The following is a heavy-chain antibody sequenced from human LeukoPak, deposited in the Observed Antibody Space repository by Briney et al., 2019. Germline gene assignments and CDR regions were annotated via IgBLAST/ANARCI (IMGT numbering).Heavy chain of an antibody. V-gene: IGHV3-48*02. J-gene: IGHJ4*02. CDR1: GFTFISVS. CDR3: ARGRSGYYFDY. Sequence: PGPSLRPSCSASGFTFISVSMNWVPQAPGKGLEWVSYISSTSTSTYYADSAKGRFTISRDNAQNSLYLQMNSLGDDDTAVYYCARGRSGYYFDYWGQGTLVTVSS. D-gene: IGHD3-22*01. CDR2: ISSTSTST.